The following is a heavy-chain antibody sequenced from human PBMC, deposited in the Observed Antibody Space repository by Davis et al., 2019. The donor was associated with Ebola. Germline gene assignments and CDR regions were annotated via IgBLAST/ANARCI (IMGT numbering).Heavy chain of an antibody. CDR3: ARYGSGSGYFDY. CDR2: IGTAGDT. J-gene: IGHJ4*02. CDR1: GFTFSSYD. D-gene: IGHD3-10*01. Sequence: GESLKISCAASGFTFSSYDMHWVRQATGKGLEWVSAIGTAGDTYYPGSVKGRFTISRENAKNSLYLQMNSLRAGDTAVYYCARYGSGSGYFDYWGQGTLVTVSS. V-gene: IGHV3-13*01.